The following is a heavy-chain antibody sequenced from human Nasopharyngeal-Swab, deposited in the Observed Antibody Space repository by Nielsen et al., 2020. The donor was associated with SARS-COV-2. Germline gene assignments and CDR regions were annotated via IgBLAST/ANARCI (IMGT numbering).Heavy chain of an antibody. J-gene: IGHJ4*02. CDR1: GFTFSSYA. Sequence: GESLKISCAASGFTFSSYAMHWVRQAPGKGLEWVAVISDDGSNKYYADSVKGRFTISRDNSKNTLHMQMNSLRAEDTAVYYCARPFYGSGSYTSFDYWGQGTLVTVSS. V-gene: IGHV3-30*04. D-gene: IGHD3-10*01. CDR2: ISDDGSNK. CDR3: ARPFYGSGSYTSFDY.